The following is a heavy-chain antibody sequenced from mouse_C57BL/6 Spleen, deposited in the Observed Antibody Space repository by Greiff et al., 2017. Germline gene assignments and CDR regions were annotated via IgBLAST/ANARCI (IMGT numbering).Heavy chain of an antibody. D-gene: IGHD1-1*01. V-gene: IGHV1-9*01. CDR1: GYTFTGYW. J-gene: IGHJ1*03. CDR2: ILPGSGST. Sequence: VQLVESGAELMKPGASVKLSCKATGYTFTGYWIEWVKQRPGHGLEWIGEILPGSGSTNYNEKFKGKATFTADTSSNTAYMQLSSLTTEDSAIYYCARVPSYYGSSYRYFDVWGTGTTVTVSS. CDR3: ARVPSYYGSSYRYFDV.